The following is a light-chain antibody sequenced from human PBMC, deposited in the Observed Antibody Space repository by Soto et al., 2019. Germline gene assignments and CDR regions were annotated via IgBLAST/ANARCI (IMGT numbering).Light chain of an antibody. CDR3: QQLYTLPFT. V-gene: IGKV1-5*01. CDR2: DAS. CDR1: QSIGNL. J-gene: IGKJ5*01. Sequence: DIQMTQSPSTLSASVGDRVTITCRASQSIGNLLAWYQQKPGKVPKLLIYDASSLESGVPSRFSGSGSGTEFTLTISGLLPEDFAAYHCQQLYTLPFTFGQGTRLEIK.